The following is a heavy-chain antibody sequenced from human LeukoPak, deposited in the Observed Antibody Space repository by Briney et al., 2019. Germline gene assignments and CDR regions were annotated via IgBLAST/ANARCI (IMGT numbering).Heavy chain of an antibody. CDR3: ARGRYCSGGSCYYLTEYFQH. Sequence: ASVKVSCKASGYTFTSYDINWVRQATGQGLEWMGWMNPNSGNTGYAQKFQGRVTMTRNTSISTAYMELSSLRSEDTAVYYCARGRYCSGGSCYYLTEYFQHWGQGTLVIVSS. J-gene: IGHJ1*01. V-gene: IGHV1-8*01. CDR2: MNPNSGNT. CDR1: GYTFTSYD. D-gene: IGHD2-15*01.